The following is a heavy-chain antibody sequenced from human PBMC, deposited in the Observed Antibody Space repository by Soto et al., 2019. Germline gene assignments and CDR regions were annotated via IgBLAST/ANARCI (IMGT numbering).Heavy chain of an antibody. J-gene: IGHJ4*02. Sequence: GGSLRLSCAASGFTFSNAWMSWVRQAPGKGLEWVGRIKRETDGGTTDYAAPVKGRFTISRDDSKNTLYLQMNSLKTEDTAVYYCTTAATTVTTIDYWGQGTLVTVSS. V-gene: IGHV3-15*01. D-gene: IGHD4-17*01. CDR1: GFTFSNAW. CDR3: TTAATTVTTIDY. CDR2: IKRETDGGTT.